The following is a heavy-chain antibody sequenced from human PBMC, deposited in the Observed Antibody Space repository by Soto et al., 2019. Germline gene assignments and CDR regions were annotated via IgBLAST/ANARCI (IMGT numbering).Heavy chain of an antibody. V-gene: IGHV4-4*02. Sequence: NPSETLSLTCAVSGGSISSSNWWSWVRQPPGKGLEWIGEIYHSGSTNYNPSLKSRVTISVDKSKNQFSLKLSSVTAADTAVYYCARVDGSGSYYKSGPDYYYYGMDVWGQGTTVTVSS. CDR3: ARVDGSGSYYKSGPDYYYYGMDV. D-gene: IGHD3-10*01. CDR1: GGSISSSNW. CDR2: IYHSGST. J-gene: IGHJ6*02.